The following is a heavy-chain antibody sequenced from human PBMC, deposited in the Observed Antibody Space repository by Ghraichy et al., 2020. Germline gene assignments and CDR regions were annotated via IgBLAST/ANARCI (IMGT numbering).Heavy chain of an antibody. Sequence: GESLNISCAASGFTFSSYWMSWVRQAPGKGLEWVANIKQDGSEKNYVDSVQGRFTISRDNAKNSLYLQVNSLRAEDTAVYYCARDVHGLLGRAYWGQGTLVTVSS. J-gene: IGHJ4*02. CDR1: GFTFSSYW. CDR3: ARDVHGLLGRAY. D-gene: IGHD3-10*01. V-gene: IGHV3-7*03. CDR2: IKQDGSEK.